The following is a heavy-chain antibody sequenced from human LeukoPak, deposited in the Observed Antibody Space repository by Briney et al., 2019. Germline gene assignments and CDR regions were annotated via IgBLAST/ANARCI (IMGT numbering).Heavy chain of an antibody. D-gene: IGHD3-10*01. J-gene: IGHJ6*02. CDR1: GFTLRDYW. CDR2: IKNDGSDT. CDR3: ATAGSSELLWDYAMDV. V-gene: IGHV3-74*03. Sequence: GGSLRLSCAASGFTLRDYWMHWVRQAPGEGLVGVARIKNDGSDTTYADSVKGRLTISRDNAENTLYLQMNSLRAEDTAVYYCATAGSSELLWDYAMDVWGQGTTVTVSS.